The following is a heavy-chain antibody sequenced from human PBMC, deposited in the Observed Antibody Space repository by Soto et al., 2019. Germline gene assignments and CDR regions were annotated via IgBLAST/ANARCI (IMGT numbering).Heavy chain of an antibody. V-gene: IGHV4-39*01. CDR2: IYYSGST. D-gene: IGHD6-25*01. CDR1: GDSISRSRYY. CDR3: ARRYGSVFRFNWFDP. J-gene: IGHJ5*02. Sequence: SETLSLTWTGSGDSISRSRYYGGWIRQPPGKGLERIGSIYYSGSTYYNPSLKSRVTISVDTSKNQFSLKLSSVTAADTAVYSCARRYGSVFRFNWFDPWGQGTLVIVSS.